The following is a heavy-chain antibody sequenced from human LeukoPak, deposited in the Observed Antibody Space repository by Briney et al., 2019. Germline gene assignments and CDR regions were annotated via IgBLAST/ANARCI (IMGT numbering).Heavy chain of an antibody. V-gene: IGHV1-8*01. CDR2: MNPNSGNT. CDR3: ARGFHITICGVATVRWLDP. CDR1: GYTFTSYD. J-gene: IGHJ5*02. D-gene: IGHD3-3*01. Sequence: GASVKVSCKASGYTFTSYDINWVRQATGQGLEWMGWMNPNSGNTGYAQKFQGRVTMTRNTSISTAYMELSSLRSEDTAVYYCARGFHITICGVATVRWLDPWGQGTLVTVSS.